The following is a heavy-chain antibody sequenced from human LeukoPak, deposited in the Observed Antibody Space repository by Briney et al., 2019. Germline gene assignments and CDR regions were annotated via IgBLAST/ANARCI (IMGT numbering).Heavy chain of an antibody. CDR3: ARGVKLPRGHWFDP. V-gene: IGHV4-34*01. J-gene: IGHJ5*02. D-gene: IGHD1-1*01. Sequence: SETLSLTCAVYGGSFSGYYWSWIRQPPGKGLEWIGEINHSGSTNYNPSLKSRATISVDTSKNQFSLKLSSVTAADTAVYYCARGVKLPRGHWFDPWGQGTLVTVSS. CDR2: INHSGST. CDR1: GGSFSGYY.